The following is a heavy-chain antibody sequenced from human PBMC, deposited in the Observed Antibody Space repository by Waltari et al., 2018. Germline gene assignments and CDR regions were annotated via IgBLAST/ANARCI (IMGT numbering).Heavy chain of an antibody. J-gene: IGHJ4*02. D-gene: IGHD3-22*01. CDR1: GGTFSSYT. V-gene: IGHV1-69*08. Sequence: QVQLVQSGAEVKKTGSSVKVSCKASGGTFSSYTISWVRQAPGRGLEWRGRIIPSLGIANYAQKFQGRVTITADKSTSTAYMELSSLRSEDTAVYYCARDDYYDSSGYYRWGQGTLVTVSS. CDR2: IIPSLGIA. CDR3: ARDDYYDSSGYYR.